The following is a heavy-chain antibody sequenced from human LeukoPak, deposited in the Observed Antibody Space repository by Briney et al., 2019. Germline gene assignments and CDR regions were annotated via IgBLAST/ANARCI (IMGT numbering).Heavy chain of an antibody. Sequence: ASVKDSCKASGYIFINYAMNWVRQAPGQGLECMGWINTDIGRPTYAQGFTGRFVFTVDTSVSTAYLQISSLKAEDTAVYYCARERTGRDGFDLWGQGTLVTVSS. V-gene: IGHV7-4-1*02. J-gene: IGHJ5*02. D-gene: IGHD1-14*01. CDR3: ARERTGRDGFDL. CDR1: GYIFINYA. CDR2: INTDIGRP.